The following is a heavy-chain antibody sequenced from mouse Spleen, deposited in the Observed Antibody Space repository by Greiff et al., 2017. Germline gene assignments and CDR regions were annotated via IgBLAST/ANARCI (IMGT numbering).Heavy chain of an antibody. CDR3: ARNGGYDGSLYYFDY. CDR2: IWSDGST. J-gene: IGHJ2*01. CDR1: GFSLTNYA. D-gene: IGHD2-1*01. Sequence: VKLQESGPGLVQPSQSLSITCTVSGFSLTNYAVHWVRQSPGKGLEWLGVIWSDGSTDYNAAFISRLSISKDNSKSQVFFKMNSLQADDTAIYYCARNGGYDGSLYYFDYWGQGTTLTVSS. V-gene: IGHV2-4-1*01.